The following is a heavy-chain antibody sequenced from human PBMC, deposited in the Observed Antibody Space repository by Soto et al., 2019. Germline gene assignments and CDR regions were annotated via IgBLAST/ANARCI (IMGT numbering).Heavy chain of an antibody. CDR1: GFTFSSYA. Sequence: PGGSLRLSCAASGFTFSSYAMSWVRQAPGKGLEWVSAISGSGGSTYYADSVKGRFTISRDNSKNTLYLQMNSLRAEDTAVYYCAKDRGLYGSSWPDDAFDIWGQGTMVTVSS. CDR3: AKDRGLYGSSWPDDAFDI. J-gene: IGHJ3*02. D-gene: IGHD6-13*01. CDR2: ISGSGGST. V-gene: IGHV3-23*01.